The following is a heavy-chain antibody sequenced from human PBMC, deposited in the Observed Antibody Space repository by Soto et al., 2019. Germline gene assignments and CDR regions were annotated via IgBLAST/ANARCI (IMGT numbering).Heavy chain of an antibody. CDR2: ISYDGNKK. CDR1: GFTFSNYA. Sequence: PGGSLRLSCAASGFTFSNYALHGVRQAPGKGLEWVAVISYDGNKKYYADFVKGRFTISRDNSNNLLFLEFISLTSDDTAVYYCAREQYGGNRGGFWGPGTKVTVSS. D-gene: IGHD2-15*01. J-gene: IGHJ3*01. CDR3: AREQYGGNRGGF. V-gene: IGHV3-30-3*01.